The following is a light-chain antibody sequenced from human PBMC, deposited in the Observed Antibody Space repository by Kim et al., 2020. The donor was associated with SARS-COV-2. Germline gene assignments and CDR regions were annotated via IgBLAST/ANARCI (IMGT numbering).Light chain of an antibody. J-gene: IGKJ2*01. V-gene: IGKV3-20*01. CDR2: AAS. Sequence: SPGERSTLSCTASQGVYSNYLVLYQQTGGHAPRPLLCAASIRASGITDRYCGCGCQTDFSLTINRLEPEDFALYYCPEYCRSPGYTLRREHKLDI. CDR3: PEYCRSPGYT. CDR1: QGVYSNY.